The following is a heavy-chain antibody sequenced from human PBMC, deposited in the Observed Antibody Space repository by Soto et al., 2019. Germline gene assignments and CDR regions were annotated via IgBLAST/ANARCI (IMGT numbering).Heavy chain of an antibody. Sequence: TVSLTCAVSGGSISSRFYSWCWIRQPPGEALEWIGYIYQSGSTHYNPSLESRVTISVDRSKNQFSLKLSSVTAADTAVYYCARERGGNTAMYFAYWGQGTKVS. D-gene: IGHD5-18*01. V-gene: IGHV4-30-2*01. J-gene: IGHJ4*02. CDR2: IYQSGST. CDR1: GGSISSRFYS. CDR3: ARERGGNTAMYFAY.